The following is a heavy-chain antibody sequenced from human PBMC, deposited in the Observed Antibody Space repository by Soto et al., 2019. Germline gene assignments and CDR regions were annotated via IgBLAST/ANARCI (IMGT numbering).Heavy chain of an antibody. CDR1: GGSFSGYY. CDR2: INHSGST. CDR3: ARWGIAAAGTTRFYYYYYGMDV. V-gene: IGHV4-34*01. Sequence: PSETLSLTCAVYGGSFSGYYWSWIRQPPGKELEWIGEINHSGSTNYNPSLKSRVTISVDTSKNQFSLKLSSVTAADTAVYYCARWGIAAAGTTRFYYYYYGMDVWGQGTTVTVSS. J-gene: IGHJ6*02. D-gene: IGHD6-13*01.